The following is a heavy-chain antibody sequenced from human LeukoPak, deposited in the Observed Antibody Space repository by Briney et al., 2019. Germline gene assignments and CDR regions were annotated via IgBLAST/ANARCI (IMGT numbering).Heavy chain of an antibody. Sequence: GESLKISCKGSGYSFTSYWIGWVRQMPGKGLVWMGIIYPGDSDTRYSPSFQGQVTISADKSISTAYLQWSSLKASDTAMYYCARDQQQLAPDYYYYGMDVWGQGTTVTVSS. CDR2: IYPGDSDT. CDR1: GYSFTSYW. D-gene: IGHD6-13*01. CDR3: ARDQQQLAPDYYYYGMDV. J-gene: IGHJ6*02. V-gene: IGHV5-51*01.